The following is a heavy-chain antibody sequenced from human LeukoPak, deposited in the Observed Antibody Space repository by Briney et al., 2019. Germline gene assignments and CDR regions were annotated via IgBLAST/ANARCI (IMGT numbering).Heavy chain of an antibody. D-gene: IGHD5-18*01. J-gene: IGHJ6*02. CDR3: ARLNSYGPNYYYGMDV. CDR2: IYYSGST. V-gene: IGHV4-59*01. CDR1: GGSISSYY. Sequence: SETLSLTCTVSGGSISSYYWSLIRQPPGKGLEWIGYIYYSGSTNYNPSLKSRVTISVDTSKNQFSLKLSSVTAADTAVYYCARLNSYGPNYYYGMDVWGQGTTVTVSS.